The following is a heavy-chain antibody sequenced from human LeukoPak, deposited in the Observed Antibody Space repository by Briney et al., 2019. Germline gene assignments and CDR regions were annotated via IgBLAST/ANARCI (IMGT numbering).Heavy chain of an antibody. CDR3: AREYNWNDVWFDP. J-gene: IGHJ5*02. CDR1: GYTFTCYY. V-gene: IGHV1-2*02. CDR2: INPNSGGT. D-gene: IGHD1-1*01. Sequence: ASVKVSCKASGYTFTCYYMHWVRQAPGQRLEWMGWINPNSGGTNYAQKFQGRVTMTRDTSISTAYMELSRLRSDDTAVYYCAREYNWNDVWFDPWGQGTLVTVSS.